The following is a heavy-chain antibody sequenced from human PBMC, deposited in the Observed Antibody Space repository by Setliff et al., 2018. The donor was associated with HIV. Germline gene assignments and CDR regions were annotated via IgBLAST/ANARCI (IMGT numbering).Heavy chain of an antibody. Sequence: GGSLRLSCAASGFTVSTNYMNWVRQAPGKGLEWVSVIYSGDTTYYADSVKGRFTISRDNAKNSLYLQMNSLRAEDTAVYYCARSRAAGFDYWGQGTLVTVSS. CDR2: IYSGDTT. D-gene: IGHD6-13*01. CDR1: GFTVSTNY. V-gene: IGHV3-66*01. J-gene: IGHJ4*02. CDR3: ARSRAAGFDY.